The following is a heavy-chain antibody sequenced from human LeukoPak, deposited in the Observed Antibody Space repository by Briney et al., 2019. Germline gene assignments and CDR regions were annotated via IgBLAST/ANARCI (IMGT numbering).Heavy chain of an antibody. CDR3: ARISRRGPAAPYYFDY. CDR2: IDWDDDK. D-gene: IGHD2-15*01. Sequence: SGPTLVNPTQTLTLTCTFSGFSLSTSGMCVSWIRQPPGKALEWLALIDWDDDKYYSTSLRTRLTISKDTSKNQVVLTMTNMDPVDTATYYCARISRRGPAAPYYFDYWGQGTLVTVSS. J-gene: IGHJ4*02. CDR1: GFSLSTSGMC. V-gene: IGHV2-70*01.